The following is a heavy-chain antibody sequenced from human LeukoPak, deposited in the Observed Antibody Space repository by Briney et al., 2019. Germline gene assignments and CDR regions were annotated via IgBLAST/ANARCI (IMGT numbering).Heavy chain of an antibody. D-gene: IGHD6-19*01. CDR3: AKLTSGWFEDF. Sequence: GGSLRLPCVASGFTFNNYPMTWVRQAPGKGLEWVSAIRPSDGSTFYADSVMGRFTISRDSSKNTLYLQMNSLRVEDTALYYCAKLTSGWFEDFWGQGTLVTVSS. CDR2: IRPSDGST. CDR1: GFTFNNYP. V-gene: IGHV3-23*01. J-gene: IGHJ4*02.